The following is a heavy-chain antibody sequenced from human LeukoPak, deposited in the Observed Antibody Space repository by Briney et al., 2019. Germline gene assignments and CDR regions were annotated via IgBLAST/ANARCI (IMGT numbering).Heavy chain of an antibody. V-gene: IGHV4-61*05. CDR3: ARRVTGRGTFYFDY. CDR1: GGSISSSSYY. J-gene: IGHJ4*02. D-gene: IGHD3-16*01. CDR2: IYYSGNT. Sequence: SETLSLTCTVSGGSISSSSYYWGWIRQPPGKGLEWIGYIYYSGNTNYNPALKSRVTISLDTSRNQFSLKLNSVTAADTAVYYCARRVTGRGTFYFDYWGQGSLVIVSS.